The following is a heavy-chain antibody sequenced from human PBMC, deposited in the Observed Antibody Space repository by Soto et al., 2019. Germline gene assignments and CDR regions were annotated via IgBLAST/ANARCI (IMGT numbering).Heavy chain of an antibody. CDR1: GGSISSNSYY. J-gene: IGHJ4*02. D-gene: IGHD6-19*01. V-gene: IGHV4-39*01. Sequence: SETLSLTCTVSGGSISSNSYYWGWIRQPPGKGLEWIGSIYYSGSTYYNPSLKSRVAISVDTSKNQFSLKLSSVTAADTAMYYCARQVSYSSGKFYCWGQGNLVTVS. CDR2: IYYSGST. CDR3: ARQVSYSSGKFYC.